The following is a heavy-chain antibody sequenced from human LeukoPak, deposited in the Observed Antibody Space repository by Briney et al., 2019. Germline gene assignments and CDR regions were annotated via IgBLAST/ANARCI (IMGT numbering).Heavy chain of an antibody. CDR2: IYYSGNT. CDR1: GGSISSSNYY. D-gene: IGHD3-3*01. Sequence: SETLSLTCTVSGGSISSSNYYWGWIRQPPGKGLEWIGSIYYSGNTYYNPSLTSRVTISVDTSKNHFSLNRNSVTAADTAMYYCARHAHYDFVTGLFDPWGQGTLVTVSS. J-gene: IGHJ5*02. CDR3: ARHAHYDFVTGLFDP. V-gene: IGHV4-39*01.